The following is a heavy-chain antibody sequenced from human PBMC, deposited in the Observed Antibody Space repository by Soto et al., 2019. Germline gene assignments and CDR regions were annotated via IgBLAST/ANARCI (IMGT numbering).Heavy chain of an antibody. CDR2: IYDTGRT. D-gene: IGHD1-26*01. V-gene: IGHV4-59*08. Sequence: GGSSQIYYWSWIRQPPGKGLEWIGYIYDTGRTTYNPSFKSRVTISVDKSKNQFSLKLNSVTAADTAVYYCAADVPNGSYRFDYWGQGTLVTV. CDR1: GGSSQIYY. CDR3: AADVPNGSYRFDY. J-gene: IGHJ4*02.